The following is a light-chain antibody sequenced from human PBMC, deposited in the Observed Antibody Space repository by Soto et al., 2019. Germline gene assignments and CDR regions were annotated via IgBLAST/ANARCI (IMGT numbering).Light chain of an antibody. CDR3: QQYGRSPLT. J-gene: IGKJ3*01. CDR1: QSVSSSY. V-gene: IGKV3-20*01. CDR2: GAS. Sequence: EIVLTQSPGTLSLSPGEIATLSCRASQSVSSSYLAWYQQKPGQAPRLLIYGASSRASGIPDRFSGSGSGTDFTLTISRLEPEDFVVYYCQQYGRSPLTFGPGTKVDFK.